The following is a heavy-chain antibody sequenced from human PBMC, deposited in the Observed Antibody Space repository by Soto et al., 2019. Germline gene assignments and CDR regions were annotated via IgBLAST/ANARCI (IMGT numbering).Heavy chain of an antibody. CDR2: INHSGST. J-gene: IGHJ4*02. CDR1: GGSFSGYY. V-gene: IGHV4-34*01. CDR3: ARGLYDYVWGSYRPRLYYFDY. Sequence: PSETLSLTCAVYGGSFSGYYWSWIRQPPGKGLEWIGEINHSGSTNYNPSLKSRVTISVDTPKNQFSLKLSSVTAADTAVYYCARGLYDYVWGSYRPRLYYFDYWGQGTLVTV. D-gene: IGHD3-16*02.